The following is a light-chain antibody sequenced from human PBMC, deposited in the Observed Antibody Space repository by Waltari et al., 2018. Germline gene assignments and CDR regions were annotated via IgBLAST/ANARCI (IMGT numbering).Light chain of an antibody. Sequence: QSVLTQPPSVSGPPGPRLPIPCTGSSSNIGAGYDVHGYQQLPGKAPKVLIYGTNIRPSGVPDRFSGSGSATDFTLTISSLQAEDVAVYYCQQYYSRRTFGQGT. CDR2: GTN. CDR1: SSNIGAGYD. J-gene: IGLJ3*02. CDR3: QQYYSRRT. V-gene: IGLV1-40*01.